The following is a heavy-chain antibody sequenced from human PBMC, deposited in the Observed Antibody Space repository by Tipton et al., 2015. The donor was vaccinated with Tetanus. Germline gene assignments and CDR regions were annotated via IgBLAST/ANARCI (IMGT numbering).Heavy chain of an antibody. CDR2: ISYDGSNK. CDR3: AKDLAAPDYYYGMDV. J-gene: IGHJ6*02. Sequence: SLRLSCAASGFTFSSYGMHWVRQAPGKGLEWVAVISYDGSNKYYADSVKGRFTISRDNSKNTLYLQMNSLRAEDTAVYYCAKDLAAPDYYYGMDVWGQGTTVTVSS. CDR1: GFTFSSYG. V-gene: IGHV3-30*18. D-gene: IGHD6-6*01.